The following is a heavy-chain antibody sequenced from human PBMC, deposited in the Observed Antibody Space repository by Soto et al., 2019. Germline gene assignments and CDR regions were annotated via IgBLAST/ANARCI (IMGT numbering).Heavy chain of an antibody. V-gene: IGHV3-23*01. J-gene: IGHJ4*02. CDR3: AKSVGRWLEPPIHFDS. CDR2: ISGSGGST. CDR1: GFTFSSYA. Sequence: HPGGSLRLSCAASGFTFSSYAMSWVRQAPGKGLEWVSAISGSGGSTYYADSVKGRFTISRDNSKNTLYLQMNSLRAEDTAVYYCAKSVGRWLEPPIHFDSRGQGTLVTVSS. D-gene: IGHD6-19*01.